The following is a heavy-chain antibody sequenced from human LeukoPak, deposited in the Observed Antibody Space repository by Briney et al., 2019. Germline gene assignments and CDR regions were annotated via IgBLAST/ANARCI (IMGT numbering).Heavy chain of an antibody. V-gene: IGHV4-59*08. J-gene: IGHJ3*02. CDR1: GGSISSYY. CDR2: IYYSGST. Sequence: SETLSLTCTVSGGSISSYYWSWIRQPPGKGLEWIGYIYYSGSTNYNPSLKSRFTISVDTSKNQFSLKLSSVTAADTAVYYCVTYCSTTSCPHRRAFDIWGQGTMVTVSS. CDR3: VTYCSTTSCPHRRAFDI. D-gene: IGHD2-2*01.